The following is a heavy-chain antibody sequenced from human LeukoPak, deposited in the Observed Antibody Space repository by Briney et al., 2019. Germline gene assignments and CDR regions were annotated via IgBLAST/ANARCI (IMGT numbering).Heavy chain of an antibody. J-gene: IGHJ4*02. CDR2: IWYDGSNK. CDR3: TSLTTVVTDY. V-gene: IGHV3-30*02. D-gene: IGHD4-23*01. Sequence: GGSLRLSCAASGFTFSGYGMHWVRQTPGEGLEWVAFIWYDGSNKYYADSVKGRFTISRDNSKNTLYLQMNSLRAEDTAVYYCTSLTTVVTDYWGQGTLVTVSS. CDR1: GFTFSGYG.